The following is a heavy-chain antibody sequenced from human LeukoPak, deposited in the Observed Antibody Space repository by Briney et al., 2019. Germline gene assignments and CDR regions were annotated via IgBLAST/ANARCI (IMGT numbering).Heavy chain of an antibody. CDR2: IDPSDSYT. Sequence: GESLKISCKGSGYSFTSYWISWVRQMPGKGLEWMGRIDPSDSYTNYSPSFQGHVTISADKSISTAYLQWSSLKASDTAMYYCARFSPRDYYYYGMDVWGQGTTVTVSS. CDR3: ARFSPRDYYYYGMDV. CDR1: GYSFTSYW. V-gene: IGHV5-10-1*01. J-gene: IGHJ6*02.